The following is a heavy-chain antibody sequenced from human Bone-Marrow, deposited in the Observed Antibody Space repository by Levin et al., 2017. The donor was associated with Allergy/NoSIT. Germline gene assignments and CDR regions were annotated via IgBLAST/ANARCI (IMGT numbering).Heavy chain of an antibody. D-gene: IGHD1-7*01. CDR3: ARGGTTSTYYYPMDV. J-gene: IGHJ6*02. CDR2: LYYGGST. Sequence: GSLRLSCTVSGGSISTYFWSWVRQSPGKGLEWIGYLYYGGSTDYNPSLKGRVTISVDTSKNQLSLKVRSVTAADSAVYYCARGGTTSTYYYPMDVWGQGTTVTVSS. CDR1: GGSISTYF. V-gene: IGHV4-59*01.